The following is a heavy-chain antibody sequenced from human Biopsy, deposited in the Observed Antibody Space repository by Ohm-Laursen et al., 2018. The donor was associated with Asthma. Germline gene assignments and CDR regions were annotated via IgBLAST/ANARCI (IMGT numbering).Heavy chain of an antibody. J-gene: IGHJ4*02. V-gene: IGHV3-9*01. CDR1: GFIFDDYI. CDR3: AKDLYGSGSYILIA. Sequence: SLRLSCAASGFIFDDYIIHWVRQAPGKGLEWVSHITWDSATTVYADSVKGRFTVSRDNAKNSVYLQMNSLRVEDTAMYYCAKDLYGSGSYILIAWGQGTLVTVYS. D-gene: IGHD3-10*01. CDR2: ITWDSATT.